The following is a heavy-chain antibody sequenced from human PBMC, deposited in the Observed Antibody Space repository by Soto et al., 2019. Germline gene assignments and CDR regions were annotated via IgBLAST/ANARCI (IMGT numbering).Heavy chain of an antibody. J-gene: IGHJ4*02. CDR2: ICSDESNK. CDR1: GFTYSTYT. V-gene: IGHV3-33*08. D-gene: IGHD3-22*01. CDR3: ARYYYDSSGYYPL. Sequence: PGGSLRLSCAASGFTYSTYTMHWVRQAPGRGLEWVAVICSDESNKYYADSVKGRFTISRDNSKNTLYLQMNSLRAEDTAVYYCARYYYDSSGYYPLWGQGTLVTVSS.